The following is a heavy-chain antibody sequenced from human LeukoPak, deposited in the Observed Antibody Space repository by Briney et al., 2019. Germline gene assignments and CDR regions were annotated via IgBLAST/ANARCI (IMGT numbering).Heavy chain of an antibody. CDR2: ISDSGST. J-gene: IGHJ4*02. CDR3: ARHRRRYYGSGTYDFDY. Sequence: PSETLSLTCTVSGDSLSGYYWSWIRQPPGRGLEWIGYISDSGSTNYNPSLKSRVTISVDTSKNQVSLNLSSVTAADTAVYYCARHRRRYYGSGTYDFDYWGQGTLVTVSS. D-gene: IGHD3-10*01. V-gene: IGHV4-59*08. CDR1: GDSLSGYY.